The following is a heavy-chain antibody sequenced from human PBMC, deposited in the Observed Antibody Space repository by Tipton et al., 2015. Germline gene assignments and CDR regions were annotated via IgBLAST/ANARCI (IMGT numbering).Heavy chain of an antibody. D-gene: IGHD3-3*01. CDR1: GYSISSGYY. CDR2: IYHSGST. Sequence: TLSLTCDVSGYSISSGYYWGWIRQPPGKGLEWIGSIYHSGSTNYNPSLKSRVTISVDKSKNQFSLKLSSVTAADTAVYYCAGHYDFWSGYLDYWGQGTLVTVSS. CDR3: AGHYDFWSGYLDY. V-gene: IGHV4-38-2*01. J-gene: IGHJ4*02.